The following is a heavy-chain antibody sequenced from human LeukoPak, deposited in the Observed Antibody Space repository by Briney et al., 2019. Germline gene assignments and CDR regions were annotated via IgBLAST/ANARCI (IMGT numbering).Heavy chain of an antibody. CDR3: ARGHINGYYSTYY. CDR2: ISGGGII. CDR1: GFTFSDYY. V-gene: IGHV3-11*01. Sequence: GGSLRLSCAASGFTFSDYYMTWIRQAPGKGLEWLSCISGGGIIYYADSVKGRFTISRDIAKNSLYLQLSDLRADDTAVYYCARGHINGYYSTYYWGQGILVTVSS. D-gene: IGHD3-22*01. J-gene: IGHJ4*02.